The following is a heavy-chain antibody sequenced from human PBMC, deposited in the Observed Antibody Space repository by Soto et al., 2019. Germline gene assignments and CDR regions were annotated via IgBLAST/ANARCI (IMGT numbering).Heavy chain of an antibody. Sequence: QVQLVQSGPEVKKSGASVKVSCKASGYTFSSYGFNWVRQAPGQGLEWMGWISAYNGNSNSAQSLQGRITMTTDTSTSTAYMELRSLRPDDTAVYYCARGDYYDTTGGVSDYWGQGTLVTVS. V-gene: IGHV1-18*04. CDR3: ARGDYYDTTGGVSDY. CDR2: ISAYNGNS. CDR1: GYTFSSYG. J-gene: IGHJ4*02. D-gene: IGHD3-22*01.